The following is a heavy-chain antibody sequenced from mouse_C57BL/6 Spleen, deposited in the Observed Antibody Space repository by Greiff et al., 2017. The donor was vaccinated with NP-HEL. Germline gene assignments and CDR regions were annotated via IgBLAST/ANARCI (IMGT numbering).Heavy chain of an antibody. CDR2: IYPGGGYT. V-gene: IGHV1-63*01. J-gene: IGHJ2*01. D-gene: IGHD1-1*01. CDR3: ARWTTVVAGGYYFDY. Sequence: QVQLQQSGAELVRPGTSVKMSCKASGYTFTNYWIGWAKQRPGHGLEWIGDIYPGGGYTNYNEKFKGKATLTADKSSSTAYMQFSSLTSEDSAIYYWARWTTVVAGGYYFDYWGQGTTLTVSS. CDR1: GYTFTNYW.